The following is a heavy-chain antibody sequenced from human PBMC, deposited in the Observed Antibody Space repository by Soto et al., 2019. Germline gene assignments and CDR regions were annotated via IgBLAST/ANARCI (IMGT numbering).Heavy chain of an antibody. CDR1: GFTFSSYA. J-gene: IGHJ3*02. D-gene: IGHD3-3*01. Sequence: PGGSLRLSCAASGFTFSSYAMSWVRQAPGKGLEWVSAISGSGGSTYYADSVKGRFTISRDNSKNTLYLQMNSLRAEDTAVYYCAKDYRRSGYSPIGAFDIWGQGTMVTVSS. CDR2: ISGSGGST. CDR3: AKDYRRSGYSPIGAFDI. V-gene: IGHV3-23*01.